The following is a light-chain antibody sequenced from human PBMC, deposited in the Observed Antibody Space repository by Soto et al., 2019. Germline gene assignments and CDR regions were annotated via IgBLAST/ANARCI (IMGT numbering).Light chain of an antibody. Sequence: DIQMTQSPSILSASVGDRVTITCRASQSINSWVAWYQQKPGKAPNLLIYQASSLESGVQSRFSGRGSGTEFTLPISSLQADDFATDCCQQYDGYPFTFGPGTKVDI. CDR2: QAS. V-gene: IGKV1-5*03. CDR3: QQYDGYPFT. J-gene: IGKJ3*01. CDR1: QSINSW.